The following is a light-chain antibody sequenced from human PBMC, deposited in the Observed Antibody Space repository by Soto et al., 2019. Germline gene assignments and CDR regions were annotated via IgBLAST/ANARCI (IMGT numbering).Light chain of an antibody. V-gene: IGKV1-27*01. CDR3: QKCKVAPFT. CDR1: QAISNF. Sequence: DIQMTQSPCSLSAFVGDTVTITCRASQAISNFLAWYQQKPGKVPKLLIYAASTLQSGVPSRFSGSGSGTDFTLTISSLQPEDVATYYCQKCKVAPFTFGGGTEVEMK. CDR2: AAS. J-gene: IGKJ4*01.